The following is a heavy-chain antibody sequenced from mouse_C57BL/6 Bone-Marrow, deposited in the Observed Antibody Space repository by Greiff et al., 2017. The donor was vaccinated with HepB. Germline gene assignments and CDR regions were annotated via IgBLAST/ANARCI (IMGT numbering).Heavy chain of an antibody. J-gene: IGHJ3*01. V-gene: IGHV14-4*01. CDR3: ARGGNYVAWFAY. CDR1: GFNIKDDY. Sequence: DVQLQESGAELVRPGASVKLSCTASGFNIKDDYMHWVKQRPEQGLEWIGWIDPENGDTEYASKFQGKATITADTSSNTAYLQLSSLTSEDSAIYYCARGGNYVAWFAYWGQGTLVTVSA. D-gene: IGHD2-1*01. CDR2: IDPENGDT.